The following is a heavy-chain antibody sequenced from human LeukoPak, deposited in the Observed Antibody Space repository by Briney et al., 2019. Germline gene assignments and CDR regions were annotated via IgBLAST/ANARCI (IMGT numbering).Heavy chain of an antibody. J-gene: IGHJ5*02. D-gene: IGHD6-13*01. CDR2: INHSGST. CDR1: GGSFSGYY. V-gene: IGHV4-34*01. Sequence: SETLSLTCAVYGGSFSGYYWSWIRQPPGKGLEWIGEINHSGSTNYNPSLKSRVTISVDTSKNQFSLKLSSVTAADTAVYYCARLGRGGGASAGTNNLTFDPWGQGTLVTVSS. CDR3: ARLGRGGGASAGTNNLTFDP.